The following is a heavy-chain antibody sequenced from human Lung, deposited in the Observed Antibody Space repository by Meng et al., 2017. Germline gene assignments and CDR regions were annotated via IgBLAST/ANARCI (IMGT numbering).Heavy chain of an antibody. CDR3: ARSDGYNRDDAFDI. D-gene: IGHD5-24*01. CDR1: GGSISSSSYY. Sequence: SETLSLTCTVSGGSISSSSYYWGWIRQPPGKGLEWIGSIYYSGSTYYNPSLKSRVTISVDTSKNQFSLKLSSVTAADTAVYYCARSDGYNRDDAFDIWGQGTRVTVSS. J-gene: IGHJ3*02. V-gene: IGHV4-39*07. CDR2: IYYSGST.